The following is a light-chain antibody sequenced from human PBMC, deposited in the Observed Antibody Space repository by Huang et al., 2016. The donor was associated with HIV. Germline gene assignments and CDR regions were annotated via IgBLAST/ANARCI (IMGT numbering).Light chain of an antibody. CDR3: QQYNNWPPWT. V-gene: IGKV3-15*01. Sequence: EIVMTQSPATLSVSPGERATLSCRASQSVSSNLAWYQQKPGQDPRLLIYGASTSATGFPARFSGSGSGTEFTLTISSLQSEDFAVYYCQQYNNWPPWTFGQGTKVEIK. CDR2: GAS. CDR1: QSVSSN. J-gene: IGKJ1*01.